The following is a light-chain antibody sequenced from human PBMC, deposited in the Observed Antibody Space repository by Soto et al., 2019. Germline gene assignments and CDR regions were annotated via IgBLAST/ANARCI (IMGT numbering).Light chain of an antibody. V-gene: IGKV1-5*03. Sequence: DIQMTQSPSTLSASVGDRVTITCRASQSISSWLAWYQQKPGKAPKLLIYKASSLESGVPSRLSGSGSGTEFTLTISSLQPDDFATYYCQQYNSHRRTFGQGNKVEI. CDR2: KAS. J-gene: IGKJ1*01. CDR3: QQYNSHRRT. CDR1: QSISSW.